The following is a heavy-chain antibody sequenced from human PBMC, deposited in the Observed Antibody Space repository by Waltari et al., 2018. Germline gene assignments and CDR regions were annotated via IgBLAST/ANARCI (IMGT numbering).Heavy chain of an antibody. J-gene: IGHJ4*02. CDR1: GGSLSSHY. Sequence: QVQLQESGPGLVKPSEPLSLPCTVSGGSLSSHYWSWTRQPPGKGLEWIGYIYYSGSTNYNPSLKSRVTISVDTSKNQFSLKLSSVTAADTAVYYCARDGYYLHYFDYWAQGTLVTVSS. V-gene: IGHV4-59*11. D-gene: IGHD1-26*01. CDR3: ARDGYYLHYFDY. CDR2: IYYSGST.